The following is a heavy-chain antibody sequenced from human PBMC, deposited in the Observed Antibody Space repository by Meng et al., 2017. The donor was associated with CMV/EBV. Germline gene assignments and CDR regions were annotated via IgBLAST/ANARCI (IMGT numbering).Heavy chain of an antibody. Sequence: GLEWVGRIKSKTDGGTTDYAAPVKGRFTISRDDSKNTLYLQMNSLKTEDTAVYYCTTGLGWFDYWGQGTLVTVSS. J-gene: IGHJ4*02. CDR3: TTGLGWFDY. V-gene: IGHV3-15*01. CDR2: IKSKTDGGTT. D-gene: IGHD1-26*01.